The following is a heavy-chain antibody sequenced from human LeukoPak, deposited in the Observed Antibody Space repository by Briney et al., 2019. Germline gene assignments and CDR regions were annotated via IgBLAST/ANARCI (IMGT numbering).Heavy chain of an antibody. Sequence: SGGSLRLSCAASGFTFSSYWMHWVRQAPGKGLVWVSRINSDGSSTSYADSVKGRFTISRDNAKNSLYLQMNSLRAEDTAVYYCARDPGRYFDWPDAFDIWGQGTMVTVSS. CDR1: GFTFSSYW. V-gene: IGHV3-74*01. CDR2: INSDGSST. J-gene: IGHJ3*02. CDR3: ARDPGRYFDWPDAFDI. D-gene: IGHD3-9*01.